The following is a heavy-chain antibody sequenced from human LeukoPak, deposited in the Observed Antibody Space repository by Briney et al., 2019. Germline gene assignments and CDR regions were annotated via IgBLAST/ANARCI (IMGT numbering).Heavy chain of an antibody. CDR1: GFTFSSYA. CDR3: ARGLRITMIVVVSAFDI. J-gene: IGHJ3*02. V-gene: IGHV3-30*04. Sequence: GGSLRLSCAASGFTFSSYAMHWVRQAPGKGLEWVAVISYDGSNKYYADSVKGRFTISRDNSKNTLYLQMNSLRAEDTAVYYCARGLRITMIVVVSAFDIWGQGTMVTVSS. CDR2: ISYDGSNK. D-gene: IGHD3-22*01.